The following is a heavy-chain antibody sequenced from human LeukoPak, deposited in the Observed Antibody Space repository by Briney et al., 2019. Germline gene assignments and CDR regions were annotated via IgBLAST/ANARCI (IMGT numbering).Heavy chain of an antibody. J-gene: IGHJ5*02. CDR1: GFTFSSYS. CDR3: ARDFLNDSDYGDYGSRGS. D-gene: IGHD4-17*01. CDR2: ISSSSSYI. Sequence: GGSLRLSCAASGFTFSSYSMNWVRQAPGKGLEWVSSISSSSSYIYYADSVKGRFTISRDNAKNSLYLQMNSLRAEDTAVYYCARDFLNDSDYGDYGSRGSWGQGTLVTVSS. V-gene: IGHV3-21*01.